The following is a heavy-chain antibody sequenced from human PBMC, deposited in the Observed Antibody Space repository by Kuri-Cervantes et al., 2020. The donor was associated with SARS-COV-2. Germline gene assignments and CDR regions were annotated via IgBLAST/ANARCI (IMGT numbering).Heavy chain of an antibody. Sequence: ETLSLTCAGSGFSFSKYDMNWVRQAPGKGLEWVPSITSSSSYIYYADSVKGRLTISRDNANNSLYLQMNSLRAEDTAVYYCARVSGYYDFWSASDYYYMDVWGKGTTVTVSS. D-gene: IGHD3-3*01. J-gene: IGHJ6*03. CDR3: ARVSGYYDFWSASDYYYMDV. V-gene: IGHV3-21*01. CDR2: ITSSSSYI. CDR1: GFSFSKYD.